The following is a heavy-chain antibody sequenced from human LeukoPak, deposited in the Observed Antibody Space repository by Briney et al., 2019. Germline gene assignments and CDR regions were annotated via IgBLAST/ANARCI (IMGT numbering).Heavy chain of an antibody. D-gene: IGHD3-10*01. CDR3: AKGVYGPGIHYSMDV. CDR2: ISWNSGSI. CDR1: GFTFDDYA. Sequence: GGSLRLSCAASGFTFDDYAMHWVRQAPGKGLEWVSGISWNSGSIGYADSVKGRFTISRDNAKNSLYLQMNSLRAEDTALSYCAKGVYGPGIHYSMDVWGKGTTVTISS. V-gene: IGHV3-9*01. J-gene: IGHJ6*03.